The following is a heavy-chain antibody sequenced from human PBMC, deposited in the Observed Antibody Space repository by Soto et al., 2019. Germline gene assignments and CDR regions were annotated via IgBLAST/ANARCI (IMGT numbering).Heavy chain of an antibody. V-gene: IGHV3-30-3*01. D-gene: IGHD3-10*01. CDR2: ISYDGSNK. J-gene: IGHJ6*02. Sequence: QVQLVESGGGVVQPGRSLRLSCAASGFTFSSYAMHWVRQAPGKGLEWVAVISYDGSNKYYADSVKGRFTISRDNSKNTLYLQMNSLRAEDTAVYYCARNLPIGELPYYYYGMDVWGQGTTVTVSS. CDR3: ARNLPIGELPYYYYGMDV. CDR1: GFTFSSYA.